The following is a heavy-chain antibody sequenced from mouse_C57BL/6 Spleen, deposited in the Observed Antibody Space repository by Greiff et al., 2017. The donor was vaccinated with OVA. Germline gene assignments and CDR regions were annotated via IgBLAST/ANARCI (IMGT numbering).Heavy chain of an antibody. J-gene: IGHJ2*01. V-gene: IGHV1-62-2*01. D-gene: IGHD1-1*01. CDR3: ARHGESRRSRNGSSYFDD. CDR1: GYTFTEYT. CDR2: FYPGSGSI. Sequence: QVQLQQSGAELVKPGASVKLSCKASGYTFTEYTIHWVKQRPGQGLEWIGWFYPGSGSIKYNEKFKDKATLTADKSSSTVSMELSRLTSEDSAVYFCARHGESRRSRNGSSYFDDWGQGTTLTVSS.